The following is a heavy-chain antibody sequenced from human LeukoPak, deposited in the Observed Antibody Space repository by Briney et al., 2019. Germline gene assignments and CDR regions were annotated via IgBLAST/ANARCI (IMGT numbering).Heavy chain of an antibody. CDR2: ISYSGTT. J-gene: IGHJ5*02. CDR3: ARSTGGAAAADFDP. D-gene: IGHD6-13*01. CDR1: GGSISSSSYY. Sequence: SETLSLTCTVSGGSISSSSYYWGWIRQHPGKGLEWIGYISYSGTTYYNPSLKSRATVSVDTSKNHFSLNLISMTDADTAMYYCARSTGGAAAADFDPWGQGTLVTVSS. V-gene: IGHV4-31*03.